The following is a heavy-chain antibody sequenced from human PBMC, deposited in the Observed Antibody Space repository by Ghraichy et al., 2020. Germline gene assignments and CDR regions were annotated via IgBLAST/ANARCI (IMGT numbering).Heavy chain of an antibody. CDR2: INHSGST. CDR1: GGSFSGYY. V-gene: IGHV4-34*01. CDR3: ARHRYYYDSSGYYFVAGNGMDV. Sequence: SETLSLTCAVYGGSFSGYYWSWIRQPPGKGLEWIGEINHSGSTNYNPSLKSRVTISVDTSKNQFSLKLSSVTAADTAVYYCARHRYYYDSSGYYFVAGNGMDVWGQGTTVTVSS. J-gene: IGHJ6*02. D-gene: IGHD3-22*01.